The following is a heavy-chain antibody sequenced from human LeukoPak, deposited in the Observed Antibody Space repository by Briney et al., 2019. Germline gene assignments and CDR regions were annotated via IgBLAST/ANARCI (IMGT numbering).Heavy chain of an antibody. CDR1: GFTFSSYG. J-gene: IGHJ6*03. V-gene: IGHV3-30*02. Sequence: PGGSLRLSCAASGFTFSSYGMHWVRQAPGKGLEWVAFIRYDGSNKYYADSVKGRFTISRDNSKNTLYLQMNSLRAEDTAVYYCAKASGRITMVRGVISSYMDVWGKGTTVTISS. CDR3: AKASGRITMVRGVISSYMDV. CDR2: IRYDGSNK. D-gene: IGHD3-10*01.